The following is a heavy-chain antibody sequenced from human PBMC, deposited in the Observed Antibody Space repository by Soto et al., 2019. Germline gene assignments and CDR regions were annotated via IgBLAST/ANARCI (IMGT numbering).Heavy chain of an antibody. D-gene: IGHD3-3*01. CDR3: SSYWNDFWSGYGPVGHAFDI. CDR1: GGTFSSYA. Sequence: GASVKVSCKASGGTFSSYAISWVRQAPGQGLEWMGGIIPIFGTANYAQKFQGRVTITADESTSTAYIELSSLRSEDTAVYYCSSYWNDFWSGYGPVGHAFDIWGQGTMVTVSS. V-gene: IGHV1-69*13. J-gene: IGHJ3*02. CDR2: IIPIFGTA.